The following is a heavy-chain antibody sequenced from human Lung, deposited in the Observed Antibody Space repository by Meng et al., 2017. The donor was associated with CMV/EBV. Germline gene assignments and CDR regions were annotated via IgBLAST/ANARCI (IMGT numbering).Heavy chain of an antibody. D-gene: IGHD3-22*01. Sequence: GGSLRLXCAASGFTFSSYAMSWVRQAPGKGLEWVSAISGSGGSTYYADSVKGRFTISRDNSKNTLYLQMNSLRAEDTAVYYCAKSYYDSSGYYYNWGQGTXVTVYS. CDR2: ISGSGGST. V-gene: IGHV3-23*01. CDR1: GFTFSSYA. J-gene: IGHJ4*02. CDR3: AKSYYDSSGYYYN.